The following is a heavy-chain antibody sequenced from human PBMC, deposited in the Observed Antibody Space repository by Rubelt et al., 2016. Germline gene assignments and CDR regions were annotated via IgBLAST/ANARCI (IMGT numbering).Heavy chain of an antibody. J-gene: IGHJ4*02. CDR2: IGSNTYGGTT. CDR3: AMRVVPSNPGGFDY. CDR1: GFTFGDYA. Sequence: EVQLVESGGGLVQPGRSLRLSCTTSGFTFGDYAMSWFRQAPGKGLEWVGFIGSNTYGGTTDYAASVKGRFTISRDDSKSIAYLQMNSLKTEDTAGYYCAMRVVPSNPGGFDYWGQGALVTVSS. V-gene: IGHV3-49*03. D-gene: IGHD2-2*01.